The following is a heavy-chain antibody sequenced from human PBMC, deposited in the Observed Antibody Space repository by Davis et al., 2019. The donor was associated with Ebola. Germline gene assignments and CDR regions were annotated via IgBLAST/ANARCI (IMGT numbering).Heavy chain of an antibody. CDR3: ARVDGSSGLDY. CDR2: IYYSGST. D-gene: IGHD6-6*01. CDR1: GGSVGSYY. V-gene: IGHV4-59*02. Sequence: MPSETLSLTCSVSGGSVGSYYWSWIRQPPGKGLEWIGYIYYSGSTNYNPSLKSRVTISVDTSKNQFSLKLSSVTAADTAVYYCARVDGSSGLDYWGQGTLVTVSS. J-gene: IGHJ4*02.